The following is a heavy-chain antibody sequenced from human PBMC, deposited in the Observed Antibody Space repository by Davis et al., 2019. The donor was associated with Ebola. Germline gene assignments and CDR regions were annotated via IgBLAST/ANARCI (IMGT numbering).Heavy chain of an antibody. CDR3: ARDGPVGAILYGMDV. V-gene: IGHV3-48*02. J-gene: IGHJ6*02. CDR2: ISSSSTTK. CDR1: GFTFSSYS. Sequence: GESLKISCAASGFTFSSYSMNWVRQAPGRGLEWVSYISSSSTTKYYADSVKGRFTISRDNAKNSLYLQMNSLRDEDTAVYYCARDGPVGAILYGMDVWGQGTTVTVSS. D-gene: IGHD1-26*01.